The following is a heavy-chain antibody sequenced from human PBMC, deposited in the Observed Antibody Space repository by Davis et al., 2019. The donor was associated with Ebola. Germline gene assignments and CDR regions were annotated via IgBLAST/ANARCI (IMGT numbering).Heavy chain of an antibody. D-gene: IGHD1-1*01. CDR3: AKGAAQLEWDY. CDR1: GFTFSSYA. V-gene: IGHV3-23*01. J-gene: IGHJ4*02. Sequence: GESLKIPCAASGFTFSSYAMSWVRQAPGKGLEWVSAISGSGGSTYYADSVKGRFTISRDNSKNTLYLQMNSLRAEDTAVYYCAKGAAQLEWDYWGQGTLVTVSS. CDR2: ISGSGGST.